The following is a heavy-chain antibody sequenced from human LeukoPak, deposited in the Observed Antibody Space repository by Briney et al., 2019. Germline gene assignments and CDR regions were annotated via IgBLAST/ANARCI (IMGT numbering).Heavy chain of an antibody. Sequence: GGSLRLSCSVSGFTFTDYGMSWVRQAPGKGLEWVSTINGGGPRTYYADSVKGRFTIPRDNSNTTLYLQMNNLRPEDTAMYFCAKIPDYDFWNEVSSSFDSWGQGTLVTVSS. J-gene: IGHJ4*02. V-gene: IGHV3-23*01. CDR2: INGGGPRT. CDR1: GFTFTDYG. D-gene: IGHD3-3*01. CDR3: AKIPDYDFWNEVSSSFDS.